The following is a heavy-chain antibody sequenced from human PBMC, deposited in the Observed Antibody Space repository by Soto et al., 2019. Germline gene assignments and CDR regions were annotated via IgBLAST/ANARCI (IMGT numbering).Heavy chain of an antibody. CDR2: INAGNGNT. Sequence: ASVKVSCKASGYIFTSYAMHWVRQAPGQRLEWMGWINAGNGNTKYSQKFQGRVTITRDTSASTAYMELSSLRSEDTAVYYCARVGAAAGPYYFDYWGQGTLVTVSS. V-gene: IGHV1-3*01. CDR3: ARVGAAAGPYYFDY. D-gene: IGHD6-13*01. J-gene: IGHJ4*02. CDR1: GYIFTSYA.